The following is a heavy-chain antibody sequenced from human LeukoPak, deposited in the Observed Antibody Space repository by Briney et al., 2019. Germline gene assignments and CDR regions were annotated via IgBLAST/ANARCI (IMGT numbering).Heavy chain of an antibody. CDR2: INHSGST. D-gene: IGHD1-26*01. J-gene: IGHJ4*02. CDR1: GGSFSGYY. V-gene: IGHV4-34*01. CDR3: AGGIVGDDY. Sequence: SETLSLTCAVYGGSFSGYYWSWIRQPPGKGLEWIGEINHSGSTNYNPSLKSRVTISVDTSKNQFSPKLSSVTAADTAVYYCAGGIVGDDYWGQGTLVTVSS.